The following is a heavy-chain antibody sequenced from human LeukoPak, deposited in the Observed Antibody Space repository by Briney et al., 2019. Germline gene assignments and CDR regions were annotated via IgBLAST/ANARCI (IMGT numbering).Heavy chain of an antibody. CDR1: GFTFSSYA. CDR2: ISYDGSNK. D-gene: IGHD1-26*01. J-gene: IGHJ4*02. Sequence: GGSLRLSCAASGFTFSSYAMHWVRQAPGKGLEWVAVISYDGSNKYYADSVKGRFTISRDNAKNSLYLQMNSLRAEDTAVYYCARDTRRGYFDYWGQGTLVTVSS. V-gene: IGHV3-30-3*01. CDR3: ARDTRRGYFDY.